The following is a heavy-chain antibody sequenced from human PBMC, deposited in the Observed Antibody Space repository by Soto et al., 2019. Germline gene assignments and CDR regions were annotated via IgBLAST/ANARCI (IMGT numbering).Heavy chain of an antibody. CDR2: ISYHGRDE. CDR3: VKDHLMNTVTTGGY. CDR1: GFSLSNYG. D-gene: IGHD4-17*01. Sequence: QVQLVESGGGVVQPGRSLRLSCAASGFSLSNYGMHWVRQAPGKGLEWVAVISYHGRDEYYADSVKGRFTISRDTSKNTLYLQMNTLRPEDTAVYCCVKDHLMNTVTTGGYWGQGTLVTVSS. V-gene: IGHV3-30*18. J-gene: IGHJ4*02.